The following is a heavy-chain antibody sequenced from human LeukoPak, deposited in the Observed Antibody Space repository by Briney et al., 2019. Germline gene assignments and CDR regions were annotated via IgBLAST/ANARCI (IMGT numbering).Heavy chain of an antibody. V-gene: IGHV3-48*03. CDR2: ISSSGSTI. D-gene: IGHD3-22*01. CDR3: ARDQDYYDSSGYYEGAHFDY. J-gene: IGHJ4*02. Sequence: PGGSLRLSCAASGFTFSSYEMNWVRQAPGKGLEWVSYISSSGSTIYYADSVKGRFTISRDNAKNSLYLQMNSLRAEDTAVYYCARDQDYYDSSGYYEGAHFDYWGQGTLVTVSS. CDR1: GFTFSSYE.